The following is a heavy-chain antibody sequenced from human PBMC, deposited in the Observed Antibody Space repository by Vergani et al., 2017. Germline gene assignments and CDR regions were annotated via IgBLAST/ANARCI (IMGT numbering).Heavy chain of an antibody. CDR2: ISSSSSYI. CDR1: GFTFSSYS. J-gene: IGHJ5*02. Sequence: EVQLVESGGGLVKPGGSLRLSCAASGFTFSSYSMNWVRKAPGKGLEWVSSISSSSSYIYYADSVKGRFTISRDNAKNALYLKMNSLRAEDTAVYYFTSGDSRQDTYSSSPNCFDPWGQGTLVTVSS. D-gene: IGHD6-6*01. CDR3: TSGDSRQDTYSSSPNCFDP. V-gene: IGHV3-21*01.